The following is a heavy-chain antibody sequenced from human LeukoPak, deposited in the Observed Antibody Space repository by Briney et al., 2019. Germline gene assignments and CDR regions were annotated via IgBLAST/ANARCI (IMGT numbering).Heavy chain of an antibody. CDR1: GYTFTIYG. J-gene: IGHJ4*02. V-gene: IGHV1-18*01. CDR2: ISAYNGNT. CDR3: ARGSAMAQKQLVRHFDS. D-gene: IGHD6-6*01. Sequence: ASVTVSCKASGYTFTIYGISWVRQAPGQGLEWMGWISAYNGNTKYAQKLQDRVTVTTDSSTTTAYMEVRSLTSDDTAVYYCARGSAMAQKQLVRHFDSWGQGTLVIVSS.